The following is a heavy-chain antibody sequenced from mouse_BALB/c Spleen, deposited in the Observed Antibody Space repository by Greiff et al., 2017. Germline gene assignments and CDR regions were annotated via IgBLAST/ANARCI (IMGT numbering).Heavy chain of an antibody. CDR2: ISTYYGDA. V-gene: IGHV1S137*01. J-gene: IGHJ4*01. D-gene: IGHD1-1*01. Sequence: VQRVESGAELVRPGVSVKISCKGSGYTFTDYAMHWVKQSHAKSLEWIGVISTYYGDASYNQKFKGKATMTVDKSSSTAYMELARLTSEDSAIYYCARGDYYGSSYDAMDYWGQGTSVTVSS. CDR3: ARGDYYGSSYDAMDY. CDR1: GYTFTDYA.